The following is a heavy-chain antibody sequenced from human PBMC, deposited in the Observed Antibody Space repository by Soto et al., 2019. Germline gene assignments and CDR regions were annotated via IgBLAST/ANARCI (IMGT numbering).Heavy chain of an antibody. J-gene: IGHJ5*02. Sequence: PGESLKISCKGSGYSFTSYWISWVRQMPGKGLEWVGRIDPSDSYTNYSPSFQGHVTISADESISTAYLQWSSLKASDTAMYYCARVDGNWFDPWGQGTLVTVSS. CDR1: GYSFTSYW. V-gene: IGHV5-10-1*01. CDR2: IDPSDSYT. CDR3: ARVDGNWFDP.